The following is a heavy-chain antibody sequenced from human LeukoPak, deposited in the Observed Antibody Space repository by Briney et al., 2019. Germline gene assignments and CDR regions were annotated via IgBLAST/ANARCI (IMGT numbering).Heavy chain of an antibody. V-gene: IGHV1-2*06. D-gene: IGHD3-3*01. CDR3: ARAFYFWSGYYTGGLSSLLGY. CDR2: INPNSGGT. CDR1: GYTFTGYY. J-gene: IGHJ4*02. Sequence: ASVKVSCKASGYTFTGYYMHWVRQAPGQGLEWMGRINPNSGGTNYAQKFQGRVTMTRDTSISTAYMELSRLRSDDRAVYYCARAFYFWSGYYTGGLSSLLGYWGQGTLVTVSS.